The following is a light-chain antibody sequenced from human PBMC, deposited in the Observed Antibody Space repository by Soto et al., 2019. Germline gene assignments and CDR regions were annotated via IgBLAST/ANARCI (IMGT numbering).Light chain of an antibody. CDR3: QQSITYPWT. V-gene: IGKV1-5*03. CDR1: QSISPY. CDR2: KAS. Sequence: DIQMTQSPSTLSASAGDRVTITCRASQSISPYLAWYQQKPGKPPKLLIYKASSLQSGVPSRFSGSGSGTEFTLTISSLQPDDFETYYCQQSITYPWTFGQGTKVDIK. J-gene: IGKJ1*01.